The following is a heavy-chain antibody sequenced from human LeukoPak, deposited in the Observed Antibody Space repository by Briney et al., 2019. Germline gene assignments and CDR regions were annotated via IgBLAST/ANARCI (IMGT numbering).Heavy chain of an antibody. Sequence: GGSLRLSCAASGFTFSSYSMNWVRQAPGKGLEWVSSISSSSSYIYYADSVKGRFTISRDNAKNSLYLQMNSLRAADTAVYYCARDYYDSSGYPGYWGQGTLVTVSS. D-gene: IGHD3-22*01. CDR1: GFTFSSYS. CDR3: ARDYYDSSGYPGY. CDR2: ISSSSSYI. V-gene: IGHV3-21*01. J-gene: IGHJ4*02.